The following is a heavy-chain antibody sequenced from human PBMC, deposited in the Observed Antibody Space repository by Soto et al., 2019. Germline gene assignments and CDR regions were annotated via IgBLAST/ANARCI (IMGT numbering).Heavy chain of an antibody. CDR1: GFTFRDYA. Sequence: SLRLSCKVSGFTFRDYAMSWVRQAPGKGLEWVSDISGSGGDARYADSVKGRFTISRDNSRDTLFLQLNSLRVDDTAVYYCGKEGRGSGWSVCNFWGQGTLVTVSS. CDR2: ISGSGGDA. V-gene: IGHV3-23*01. J-gene: IGHJ4*02. CDR3: GKEGRGSGWSVCNF. D-gene: IGHD6-19*01.